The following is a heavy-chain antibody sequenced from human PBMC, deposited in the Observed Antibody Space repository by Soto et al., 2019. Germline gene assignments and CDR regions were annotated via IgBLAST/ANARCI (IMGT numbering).Heavy chain of an antibody. Sequence: QVQLVQSGGEVKKPGASVKVSCKTSGYSFTTYGISWVRQAPGQGLEWMGWISAYNGNTNYAQKLQGRVTMTTDTSTSTAYRGRRSLRTDDTAVNYWGRDGPAPYYYDGMDVWGQGSTVTVSS. J-gene: IGHJ6*02. CDR1: GYSFTTYG. CDR3: GRDGPAPYYYDGMDV. V-gene: IGHV1-18*01. CDR2: ISAYNGNT.